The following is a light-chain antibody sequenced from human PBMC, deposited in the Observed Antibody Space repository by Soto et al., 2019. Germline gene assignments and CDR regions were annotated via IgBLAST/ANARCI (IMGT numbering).Light chain of an antibody. CDR1: QSISDT. J-gene: IGKJ1*01. CDR2: GAS. Sequence: EIVMTQSPATLSVSPGGRAPLSRRASQSISDTLAWYQQKPGQAPRLLIYGASKRATGFPARFSGSGSGTDFTLTISSLQSEDFAVYYCQQYNNWPWTFGQGTKVDIK. CDR3: QQYNNWPWT. V-gene: IGKV3-15*01.